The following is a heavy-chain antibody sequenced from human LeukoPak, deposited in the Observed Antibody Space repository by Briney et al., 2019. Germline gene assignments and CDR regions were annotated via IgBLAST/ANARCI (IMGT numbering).Heavy chain of an antibody. D-gene: IGHD6-19*01. V-gene: IGHV4-4*07. J-gene: IGHJ4*01. CDR2: IYTSGST. CDR1: GGSISSYY. Sequence: SETLSLTCTVSGGSISSYYWSWIRQPAGKGLEWIGRIYTSGSTNYNPSLKSRVTISVDKSKNQFSLKLSSVTAADTVVYYCARVPPGYSSGWYLDYWGHGTLVTVSS. CDR3: ARVPPGYSSGWYLDY.